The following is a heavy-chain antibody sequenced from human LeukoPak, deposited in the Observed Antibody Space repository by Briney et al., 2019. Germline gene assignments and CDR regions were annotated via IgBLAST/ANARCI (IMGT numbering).Heavy chain of an antibody. J-gene: IGHJ5*02. CDR1: GGSISSYY. CDR3: AGTFSSGSGDLNWFHP. V-gene: IGHV4-4*08. CDR2: IYTSGST. D-gene: IGHD3-10*01. Sequence: SETLSLTCAVSGGSISSYYWSWIRQLPGKGLEWLGYIYTSGSTDYNPSFMGRGTISVDTSQTQFSLKLTSVTAADTAMYYCAGTFSSGSGDLNWFHPWGQGTLVTVSS.